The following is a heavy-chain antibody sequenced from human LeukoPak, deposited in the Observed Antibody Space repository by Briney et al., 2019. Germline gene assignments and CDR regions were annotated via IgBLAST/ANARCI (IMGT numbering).Heavy chain of an antibody. J-gene: IGHJ4*02. CDR3: AKNGYSSGWYMDY. D-gene: IGHD6-19*01. CDR2: ISYDGSNK. Sequence: PGRSLRLSCAASGFTFSSYGMHWVRQAPGKGLEWVAVISYDGSNKYYADSVKGRFTISRDNSKNTLYLQMNSLRAEDTAVYYCAKNGYSSGWYMDYWGQGTLVTVSS. CDR1: GFTFSSYG. V-gene: IGHV3-30*18.